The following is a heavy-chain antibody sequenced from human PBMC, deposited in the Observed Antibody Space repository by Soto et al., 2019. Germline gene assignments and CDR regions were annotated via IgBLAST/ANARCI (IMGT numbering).Heavy chain of an antibody. CDR2: IVVISNTA. CDR3: ARAIKRWEVHYYFDY. CDR1: GSTFNNFA. Sequence: QVVLLQSGAEVKEPGSSVRVSCEVSGSTFNNFAFSWVRQAPGHGPEWMGGIVVISNTADDSQRFQDRVTITADTSTNTLYMELGSLTFEDTAVYYCARAIKRWEVHYYFDYWGQGTLVTVSS. V-gene: IGHV1-69*06. D-gene: IGHD1-26*01. J-gene: IGHJ4*02.